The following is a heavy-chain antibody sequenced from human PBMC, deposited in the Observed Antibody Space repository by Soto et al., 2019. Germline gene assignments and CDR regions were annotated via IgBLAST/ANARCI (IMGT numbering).Heavy chain of an antibody. Sequence: GSLRLSCAASGFTVSSNYMSWVRQAPGKGLEWVSVIYSGGSTYYADSVKGRFTISRHNSKNTLYLQMNSLRAEDTAVYYCARSLGYCSSTSCSLPFDPWGQGTLVTVSS. CDR3: ARSLGYCSSTSCSLPFDP. CDR2: IYSGGST. CDR1: GFTVSSNY. J-gene: IGHJ5*02. V-gene: IGHV3-53*04. D-gene: IGHD2-2*01.